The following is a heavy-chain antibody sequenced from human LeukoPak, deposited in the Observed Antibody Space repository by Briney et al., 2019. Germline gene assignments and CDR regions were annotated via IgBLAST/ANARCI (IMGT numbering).Heavy chain of an antibody. CDR2: VHKTGKT. CDR3: ARELLGAPTPGAY. V-gene: IGHV4-4*02. D-gene: IGHD7-27*01. Sequence: SETLSLTCALSTVSGSSGNWWSRVRQPPGKGLEWIGEVHKTGKTNYNPSLKTRVTISIDASKNQLSLELTSVTAADAAVYYCARELLGAPTPGAYWGQGTRVTVSS. CDR1: TVSGSSGNW. J-gene: IGHJ4*02.